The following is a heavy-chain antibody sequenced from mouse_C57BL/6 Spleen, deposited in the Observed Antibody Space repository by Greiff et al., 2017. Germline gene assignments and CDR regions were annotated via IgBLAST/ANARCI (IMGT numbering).Heavy chain of an antibody. CDR1: GYAFSSYW. CDR3: ARRGYHEGFAY. V-gene: IGHV1-80*01. CDR2: IYPGDGDT. J-gene: IGHJ3*01. Sequence: VKLQQSGAELVKPGASVKISCKASGYAFSSYWMNWVKQRPGKGLEWIGQIYPGDGDTNYNGKFKGKATLTADKSSRAASMQLSSLTSEDSAVYFCARRGYHEGFAYWGQGTLVTVSA.